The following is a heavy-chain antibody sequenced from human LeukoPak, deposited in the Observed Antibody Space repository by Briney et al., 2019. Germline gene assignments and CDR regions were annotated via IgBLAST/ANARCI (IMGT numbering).Heavy chain of an antibody. D-gene: IGHD2-2*01. J-gene: IGHJ5*02. V-gene: IGHV1-69*01. CDR1: GGTFSSYA. Sequence: SVKVSCKASGGTFSSYAISWVRQAPGQGLEWMGGIIPIFGTANYAQKFQGRVTITADESTSTAYMELSSLRSEDTAVYYCARESRGIVVVPAATFNWFDPWGQGTLVTVSS. CDR3: ARESRGIVVVPAATFNWFDP. CDR2: IIPIFGTA.